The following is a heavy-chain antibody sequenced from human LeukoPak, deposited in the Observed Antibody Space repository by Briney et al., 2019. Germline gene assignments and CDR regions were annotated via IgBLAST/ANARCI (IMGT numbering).Heavy chain of an antibody. V-gene: IGHV4-34*01. CDR3: ARDLNDSSGYYYYYYMDV. Sequence: SETLSLTCAVYGGSFSGYYWSWIRQPPGKGLEWIGEINHSGSTNYNPSLKSRVTISVDTSKNQFSLKLSSVTAADTAVYYCARDLNDSSGYYYYYYMDVWGKGTTVTISS. CDR1: GGSFSGYY. J-gene: IGHJ6*03. CDR2: INHSGST. D-gene: IGHD3-22*01.